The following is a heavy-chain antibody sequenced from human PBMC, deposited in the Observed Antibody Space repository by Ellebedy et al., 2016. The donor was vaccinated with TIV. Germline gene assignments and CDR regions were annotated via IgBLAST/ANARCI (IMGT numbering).Heavy chain of an antibody. Sequence: GGSLRLXXTASGFTFSNYVMSWVRQAPGKGLKWVSGISRTDDSTYYADSVRGRFTISRDNSKSSLYLQMHSLRSENTALYYCVKDYDSGYRYYFDHWGLGTLVTVSS. CDR3: VKDYDSGYRYYFDH. J-gene: IGHJ4*02. CDR2: ISRTDDST. CDR1: GFTFSNYV. V-gene: IGHV3-43*02. D-gene: IGHD5-12*01.